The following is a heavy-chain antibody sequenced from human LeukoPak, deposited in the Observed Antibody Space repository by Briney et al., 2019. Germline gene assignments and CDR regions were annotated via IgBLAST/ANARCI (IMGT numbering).Heavy chain of an antibody. V-gene: IGHV1-2*02. CDR3: ARAGVSGLLWFGESYDY. CDR1: GYTFTGYY. J-gene: IGHJ4*02. Sequence: ASVKVSCKASGYTFTGYYMHWVRQAPGQGLEWMGWINPNSGGTNYAQKFQGRVTMTRDTSISTAYMELSRLRSDDTAVYYCARAGVSGLLWFGESYDYWGQGTLVTVSS. D-gene: IGHD3-10*01. CDR2: INPNSGGT.